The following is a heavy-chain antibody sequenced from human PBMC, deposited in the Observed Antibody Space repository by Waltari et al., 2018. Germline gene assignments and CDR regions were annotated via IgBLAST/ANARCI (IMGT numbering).Heavy chain of an antibody. Sequence: QLLESGGGVVQPGGSLRLSCAASGFIFSSHGMHWVRQIPGNGLEWVAFISFDGKKIFDADSVRGRFTISRDNSNNIVFLQMNSLRPEDSGVYYCAKDGDYSLTEYDAFDVWGQGTVVTVSP. V-gene: IGHV3-30*02. D-gene: IGHD4-17*01. CDR1: GFIFSSHG. CDR3: AKDGDYSLTEYDAFDV. CDR2: ISFDGKKI. J-gene: IGHJ3*01.